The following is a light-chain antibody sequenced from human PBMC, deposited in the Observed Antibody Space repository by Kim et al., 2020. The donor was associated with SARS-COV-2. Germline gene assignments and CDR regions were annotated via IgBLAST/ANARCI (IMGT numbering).Light chain of an antibody. J-gene: IGKJ2*01. CDR3: QQYDNWPPYT. Sequence: VSPGTAVTLSCTASQSVNSNLAWYQQKRGQSPTLLIYGASTRATSVPARFSGRGFGTEFTFTISSLQSEDFAVYYCQQYDNWPPYTFGQGTKLEI. CDR1: QSVNSN. V-gene: IGKV3-15*01. CDR2: GAS.